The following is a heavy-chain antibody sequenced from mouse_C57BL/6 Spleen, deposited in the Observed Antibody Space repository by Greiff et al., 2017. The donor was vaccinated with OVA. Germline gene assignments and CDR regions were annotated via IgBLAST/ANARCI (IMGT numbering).Heavy chain of an antibody. V-gene: IGHV14-4*01. D-gene: IGHD4-1*01. CDR2: IDPENGDT. CDR3: TTQTGTGAMDY. Sequence: VQLQQSGAELVRPGASVKLSCTASGFNIKDDYMHWVKQRPEQGLEWIGWIDPENGDTEYASKVQGKATITADTSSNTAYLQLSSLTSEDTAVYYCTTQTGTGAMDYWGQGTSVTVSS. J-gene: IGHJ4*01. CDR1: GFNIKDDY.